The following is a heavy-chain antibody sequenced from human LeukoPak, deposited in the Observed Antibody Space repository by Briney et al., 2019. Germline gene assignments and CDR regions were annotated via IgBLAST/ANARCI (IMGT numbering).Heavy chain of an antibody. Sequence: GESLKISCKGSGYSFTSYWIGWVRQVPGKGLEWKGIIYPGDSDTRYSPPFQGHVTISAHKSISTSYLQWCSLKASDTAMYYCARLMYYDFWSHGTNFDYWGQGTLVTVSS. CDR3: ARLMYYDFWSHGTNFDY. CDR1: GYSFTSYW. D-gene: IGHD3-3*01. V-gene: IGHV5-51*01. CDR2: IYPGDSDT. J-gene: IGHJ4*02.